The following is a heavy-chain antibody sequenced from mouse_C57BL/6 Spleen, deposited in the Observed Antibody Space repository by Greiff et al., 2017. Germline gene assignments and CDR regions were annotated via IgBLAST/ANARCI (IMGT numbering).Heavy chain of an antibody. J-gene: IGHJ3*01. CDR1: GYTFTDYN. CDR3: AREGYDYGAWFAY. D-gene: IGHD2-4*01. V-gene: IGHV1-22*01. Sequence: VQLQQSGPELVKPGASVKMSCKASGYTFTDYNMHWVKQSHGKSLEWIGYINPNNGGTSYNQKFKGKATLTVNKSSSTAYMELRSLTSEDSAVYYCAREGYDYGAWFAYWGQGTLVTVSA. CDR2: INPNNGGT.